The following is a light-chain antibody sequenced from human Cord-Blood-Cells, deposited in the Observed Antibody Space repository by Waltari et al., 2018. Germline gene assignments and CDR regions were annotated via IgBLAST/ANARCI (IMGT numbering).Light chain of an antibody. CDR3: QQSYSTPFT. V-gene: IGKV1-39*01. J-gene: IGKJ3*01. Sequence: DIQMIQSPSSLSASVGVRVTITCRASQSISSYLNWYQQKPGKAPKLLIYAASSLQSGVPSRFSGSGSGTDFTLTISSLQPEDFATYYCQQSYSTPFTFGPGTKVDIK. CDR2: AAS. CDR1: QSISSY.